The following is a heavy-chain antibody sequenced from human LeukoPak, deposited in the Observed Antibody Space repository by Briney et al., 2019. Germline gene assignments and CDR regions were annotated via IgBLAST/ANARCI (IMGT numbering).Heavy chain of an antibody. V-gene: IGHV4-39*01. CDR2: IYSSGST. Sequence: SETLSLTCTVSGDSISSSTYCWGWIRQPPGKGLEWIGTIYSSGSTYYNPPLKSRVTISVDTPKNQFSLKLSSVTAADTAVYYCARRNGYINDWPNWFAPWGQGTLVTVSS. CDR3: ARRNGYINDWPNWFAP. D-gene: IGHD6-19*01. CDR1: GDSISSSTYC. J-gene: IGHJ5*02.